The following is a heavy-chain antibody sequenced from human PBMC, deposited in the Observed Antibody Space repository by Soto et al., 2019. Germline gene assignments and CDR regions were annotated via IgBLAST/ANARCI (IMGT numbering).Heavy chain of an antibody. CDR3: TRQAGGQGDY. CDR1: GFTFSGSA. Sequence: EVQLVESGGGLVQPGGSLKLSCAASGFTFSGSAMHWVRQASGKGLEWVGRIRSKANSYATAYAASVKGRFTISRDDSKNTAYLQMNSLKTEDTVVYYCTRQAGGQGDYWGQGTLVTVSS. V-gene: IGHV3-73*02. CDR2: IRSKANSYAT. J-gene: IGHJ4*02.